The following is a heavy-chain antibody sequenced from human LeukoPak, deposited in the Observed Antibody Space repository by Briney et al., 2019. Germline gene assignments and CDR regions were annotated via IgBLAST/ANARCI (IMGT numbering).Heavy chain of an antibody. CDR3: ARPLEDYYDSSGYPHDAFDI. Sequence: SVKVSCKASGGTFSSYAISWVRQAPGQGLEWMGRIIPILGIANYAQKFQGRVTITADKSTSTAYMELSSLRSEDTAVYYCARPLEDYYDSSGYPHDAFDIWGQGTMVTVSS. CDR1: GGTFSSYA. J-gene: IGHJ3*02. CDR2: IIPILGIA. D-gene: IGHD3-22*01. V-gene: IGHV1-69*04.